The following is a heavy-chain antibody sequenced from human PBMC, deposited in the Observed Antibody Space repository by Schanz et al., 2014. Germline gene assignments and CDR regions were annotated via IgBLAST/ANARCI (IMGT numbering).Heavy chain of an antibody. J-gene: IGHJ6*02. V-gene: IGHV3-21*01. CDR1: GFTFTTYR. CDR3: ARNYYDSSGYYHGMDV. Sequence: EGQLVESGGGLVQPGGSLRLSCEASGFTFTTYRMDWVRQAPGKGLEWVSSVTSRNYMYYADSVTGRFTLSRDSAKNLVFLQMNSLRVEDTAVYYCARNYYDSSGYYHGMDVWGQGTTVTVSS. CDR2: VTSRNYM. D-gene: IGHD3-22*01.